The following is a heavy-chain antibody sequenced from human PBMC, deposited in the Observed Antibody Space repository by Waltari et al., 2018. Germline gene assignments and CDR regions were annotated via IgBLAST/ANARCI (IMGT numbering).Heavy chain of an antibody. D-gene: IGHD3-3*01. J-gene: IGHJ4*03. CDR1: GFTFSSYS. CDR3: ARDRVFWSGYPLDY. V-gene: IGHV3-48*01. Sequence: EVQLVESGGGLVQPGGSLRLSCAASGFTFSSYSMNWVRQAPGKGLEWVSYISSSSSTIYYADSVKGRFTISRDNAKNSLYLQMNSLRAEDTAVYYCARDRVFWSGYPLDYWGQGTMVTVSS. CDR2: ISSSSSTI.